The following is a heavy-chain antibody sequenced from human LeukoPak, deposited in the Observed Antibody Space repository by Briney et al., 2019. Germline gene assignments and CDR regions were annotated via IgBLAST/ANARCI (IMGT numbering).Heavy chain of an antibody. J-gene: IGHJ5*02. D-gene: IGHD2-2*01. CDR3: ARRLTQYDCFDP. Sequence: SQTLSLTCAISGDSVSSNSVTWNWIRQSPSRGLEWLGRTYYRSTWYNDYAVSVRGRITVNPDTSKNQFSLHLNSVTPEDTAVYYCARRLTQYDCFDPWGQGILITVS. CDR2: TYYRSTWYN. CDR1: GDSVSSNSVT. V-gene: IGHV6-1*01.